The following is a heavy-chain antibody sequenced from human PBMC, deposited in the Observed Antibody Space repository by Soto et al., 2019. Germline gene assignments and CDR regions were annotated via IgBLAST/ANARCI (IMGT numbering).Heavy chain of an antibody. CDR3: RRGVFEKIFGVVSPGS. Sequence: QVQLQQWGAGLLKSSETLSLTCAVYGGSFSGHYWSWIRQPPGKGLEWIGEINHRGSTNYNPSLKSRVTILGDPSQNPFPVNLSSGTGAGAALYLCRRGVFEKIFGVVSPGSWGQGTLVTVSS. CDR1: GGSFSGHY. CDR2: INHRGST. D-gene: IGHD3-3*01. J-gene: IGHJ5*02. V-gene: IGHV4-34*01.